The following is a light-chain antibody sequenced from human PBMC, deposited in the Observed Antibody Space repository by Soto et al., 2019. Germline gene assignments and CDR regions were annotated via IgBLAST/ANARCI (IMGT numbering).Light chain of an antibody. Sequence: QSALTQPASVSESPGQSITISCTGTSSDVGGYNYVSWYQQHPGKAPKLMIYDVSYRPSGVSNRFSGSKSGNSASLTISGLQAEDEADYYCSSYTSTTTPVVFGGGTQLTVL. CDR3: SSYTSTTTPVV. CDR1: SSDVGGYNY. V-gene: IGLV2-14*01. CDR2: DVS. J-gene: IGLJ2*01.